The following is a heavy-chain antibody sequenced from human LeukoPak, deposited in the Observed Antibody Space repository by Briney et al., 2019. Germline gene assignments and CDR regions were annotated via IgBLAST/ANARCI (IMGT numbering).Heavy chain of an antibody. CDR3: ARGQFSIAAAGTWYYGMDV. Sequence: ASVKVSCKASGYTFTSLDINWVRQATGQGLEWMGWINPNSGGTNYAQKFQGWVTMTRDTSISTAYMELSRLRSDDTAVYYCARGQFSIAAAGTWYYGMDVWGQGTTVTVSS. CDR1: GYTFTSLD. V-gene: IGHV1-2*04. CDR2: INPNSGGT. J-gene: IGHJ6*02. D-gene: IGHD6-13*01.